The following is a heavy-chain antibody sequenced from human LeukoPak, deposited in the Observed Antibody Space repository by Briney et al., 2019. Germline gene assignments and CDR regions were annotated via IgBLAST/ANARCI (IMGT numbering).Heavy chain of an antibody. CDR1: GYTFRDYY. CDR2: INPNSGGT. CDR3: ARGSHRQWLVTASAFDT. D-gene: IGHD6-19*01. V-gene: IGHV1-2*02. Sequence: RASVKVSCKASGYTFRDYYIHWVRQAPGQGLEWMGWINPNSGGTNYAQMFQGRVTMTKDRSISTAYMELSSLRSDDTAVYFCARGSHRQWLVTASAFDTWGQGTLVTVSS. J-gene: IGHJ3*02.